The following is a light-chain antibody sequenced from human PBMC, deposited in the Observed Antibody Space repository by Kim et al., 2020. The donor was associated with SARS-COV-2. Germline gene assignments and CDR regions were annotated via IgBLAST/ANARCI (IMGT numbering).Light chain of an antibody. Sequence: SSELTQDPAVSVALGQTVRITCQGDSLTTYYASWYQQKPGQAPVLVFYAKDNRPSGIPDRFSGSSSGNTASLTITETQAEDEADYFCHSRDSSGNNEVFGGGTQLTVL. J-gene: IGLJ2*01. V-gene: IGLV3-19*01. CDR1: SLTTYY. CDR3: HSRDSSGNNEV. CDR2: AKD.